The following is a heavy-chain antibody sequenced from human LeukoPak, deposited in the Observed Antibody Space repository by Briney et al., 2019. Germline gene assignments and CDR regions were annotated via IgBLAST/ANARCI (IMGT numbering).Heavy chain of an antibody. V-gene: IGHV5-51*01. D-gene: IGHD2-15*01. CDR2: IYPDDSDT. CDR1: GYRFTSYW. CDR3: AGLPYCSGGSCSHLDY. Sequence: GESLKISCKGSGYRFTSYWIAWVRQMPGKGLEWMGIIYPDDSDTRYSPSFQGQVTMSADKSISTAYLQWSSLKASDTAMYYCAGLPYCSGGSCSHLDYWGQGTLVTVSS. J-gene: IGHJ4*02.